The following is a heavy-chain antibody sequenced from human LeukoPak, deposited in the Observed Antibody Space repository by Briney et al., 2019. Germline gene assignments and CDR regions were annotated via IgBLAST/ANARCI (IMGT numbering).Heavy chain of an antibody. V-gene: IGHV1-69*05. J-gene: IGHJ5*02. CDR3: ARAGGITIFGNWFDP. CDR2: IIPIFGTA. CDR1: GGTFSSYA. Sequence: SVKVSCKASGGTFSSYAISRVRQAPGQGLEWMGRIIPIFGTANYAQKFQGRVTITTDESTSTAYMELSSLRSEDTAVYYCARAGGITIFGNWFDPWGQGTLVTVSS. D-gene: IGHD3-3*01.